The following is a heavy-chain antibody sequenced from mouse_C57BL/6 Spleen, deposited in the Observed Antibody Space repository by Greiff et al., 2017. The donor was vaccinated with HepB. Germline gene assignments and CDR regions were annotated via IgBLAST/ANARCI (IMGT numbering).Heavy chain of an antibody. J-gene: IGHJ3*01. V-gene: IGHV1-50*01. CDR2: IDPSDSYT. Sequence: VQLQQPGAELVKPGASVKLSCKASGYTFTSYWMQWVKQRPGQGLEWIGEIDPSDSYTNYNQKFKGKATLTVDTSSSTAYMQLSSLTSEDSAVYYCARESPFFAYWGQGTLVTVSA. CDR1: GYTFTSYW. CDR3: ARESPFFAY.